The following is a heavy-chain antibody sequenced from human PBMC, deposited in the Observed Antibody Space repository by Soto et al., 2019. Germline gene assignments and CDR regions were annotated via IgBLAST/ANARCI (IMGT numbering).Heavy chain of an antibody. V-gene: IGHV4-61*01. CDR1: GGSVSSGSYY. CDR3: ARKRMTTVDY. Sequence: PSETLSLTCTVSGGSVSSGSYYWSWIRQPPGKRLEWIGYIFNSGTTNYNSSLKSRVTISVDTSKNQFSLQLSSVTAADTAVYYCARKRMTTVDYWGQGTLVTVSS. CDR2: IFNSGTT. J-gene: IGHJ4*02. D-gene: IGHD4-4*01.